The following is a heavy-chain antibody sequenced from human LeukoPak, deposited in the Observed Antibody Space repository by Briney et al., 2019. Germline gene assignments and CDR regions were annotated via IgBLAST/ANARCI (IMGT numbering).Heavy chain of an antibody. CDR3: AREGGDGFGRYYFDY. J-gene: IGHJ4*02. Sequence: SETLSLTCAVSGGSTSSGGYSWSWIRQPPGKGLEWIGYIYHSGSTYYNPSLKSRVTISVDRSKNQFSLKLSSVTAADTAVYYCAREGGDGFGRYYFDYWGQGTLVTVSS. CDR2: IYHSGST. V-gene: IGHV4-30-2*01. D-gene: IGHD5-24*01. CDR1: GGSTSSGGYS.